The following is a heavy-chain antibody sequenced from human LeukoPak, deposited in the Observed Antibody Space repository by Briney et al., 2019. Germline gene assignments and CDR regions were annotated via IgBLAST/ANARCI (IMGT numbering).Heavy chain of an antibody. CDR3: ARTTVTTEDWFDP. CDR1: GGSISSGGYS. CDR2: IYHSGST. V-gene: IGHV4-30-2*01. J-gene: IGHJ5*02. Sequence: SETLSLTCAVSGGSISSGGYSWSWIRQPPGKGLEWIGYIYHSGSTYYNPFLKSRVTISVDRSKNQFSLKLSSVTAADTAVYYCARTTVTTEDWFDPWGQGTLVTVSS. D-gene: IGHD4-17*01.